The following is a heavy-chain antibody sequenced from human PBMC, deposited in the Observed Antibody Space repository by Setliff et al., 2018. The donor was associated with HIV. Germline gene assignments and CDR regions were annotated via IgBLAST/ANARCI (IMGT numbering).Heavy chain of an antibody. CDR3: ARTRGYSYGTLAGFDY. D-gene: IGHD5-18*01. CDR2: ISYSGGT. Sequence: ASETLSLTCTVSGASIRSQYWSWIRKPPGKGLEWIGYISYSGGTNYNPSLESRVAMSVDTSKQQFSLEVSSVTAADTAVYYCARTRGYSYGTLAGFDYWGRGSLVTSPQ. J-gene: IGHJ4*01. CDR1: GASIRSQY. V-gene: IGHV4-59*11.